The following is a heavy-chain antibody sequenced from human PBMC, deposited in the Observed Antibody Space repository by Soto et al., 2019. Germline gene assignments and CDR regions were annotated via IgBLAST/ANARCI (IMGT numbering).Heavy chain of an antibody. CDR2: IYYSGST. CDR1: GGSISSSSYY. J-gene: IGHJ6*03. Sequence: SETLSLTCTVSGGSISSSSYYWGWIRQPPGKGLEWIGSIYYSGSTYYNPSLKSRVTISVDTSKNQFSLKLSSVTAADTAVYYCARAYYDILTGDYYYYYMDVWGKGTTVTVSS. V-gene: IGHV4-39*01. CDR3: ARAYYDILTGDYYYYYMDV. D-gene: IGHD3-9*01.